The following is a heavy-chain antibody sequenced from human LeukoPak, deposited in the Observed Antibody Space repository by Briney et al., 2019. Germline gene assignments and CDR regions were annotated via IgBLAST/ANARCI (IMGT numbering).Heavy chain of an antibody. CDR2: IYYSGST. V-gene: IGHV4-39*01. CDR3: ARPGTGAFDI. CDR1: GGSISSSNYY. Sequence: PSETLSLTCTVSGGSISSSNYYWGWIRQPPGKGLEWIGSIYYSGSTHYNSSLKSRVTISVDTSKYQFFLKLSSVTAADTAVYYCARPGTGAFDIWGQGTMVTV. D-gene: IGHD3-10*01. J-gene: IGHJ3*02.